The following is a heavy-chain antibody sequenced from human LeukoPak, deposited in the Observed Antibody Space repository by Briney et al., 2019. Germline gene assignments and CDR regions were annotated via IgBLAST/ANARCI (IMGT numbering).Heavy chain of an antibody. D-gene: IGHD2-21*01. CDR2: INPNSGGT. Sequence: ASVKVSCKASGYTFTGYYMHWVRQAPGQGLEWMGRINPNSGGTNYAQKFQGRVTMTRDTSISTAYMELSRLRSDDTAVYYCARVRPLAHIVGVWGQGTTVTVSS. V-gene: IGHV1-2*06. CDR1: GYTFTGYY. J-gene: IGHJ6*02. CDR3: ARVRPLAHIVGV.